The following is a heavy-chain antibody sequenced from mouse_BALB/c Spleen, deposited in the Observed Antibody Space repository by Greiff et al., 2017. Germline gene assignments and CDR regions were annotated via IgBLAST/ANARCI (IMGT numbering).Heavy chain of an antibody. J-gene: IGHJ1*01. V-gene: IGHV3-6*02. CDR1: GYSITSGYY. CDR2: ISYDGSN. Sequence: EVQLKESGPGLVKPSQSLSLTCSVTGYSITSGYYWNWIRQFPGNKLEWMGYISYDGSNNYNPSLKNRISITRDTSKNQFFLKLNSVTTEDTATYYCARGDWDRYFDVWGAGTTVTVSS. CDR3: ARGDWDRYFDV. D-gene: IGHD4-1*01.